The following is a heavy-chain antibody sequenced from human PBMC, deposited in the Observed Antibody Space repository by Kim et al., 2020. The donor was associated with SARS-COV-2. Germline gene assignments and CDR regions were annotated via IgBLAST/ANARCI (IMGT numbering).Heavy chain of an antibody. CDR3: ARDTLREAVAGTNY. CDR2: IKQYGSEK. D-gene: IGHD6-19*01. Sequence: GGSLRLSCAASGFTFSSYWMSWVRQAPGKGLEWVANIKQYGSEKYYVDSVKGRFTISRDNAKNSLYLQMNSLRAEDTAVYYCARDTLREAVAGTNYWGQGTLVTVSS. J-gene: IGHJ4*02. V-gene: IGHV3-7*03. CDR1: GFTFSSYW.